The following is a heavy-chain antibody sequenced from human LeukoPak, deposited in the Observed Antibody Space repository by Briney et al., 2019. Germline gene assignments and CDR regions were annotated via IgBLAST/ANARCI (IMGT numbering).Heavy chain of an antibody. CDR3: ARDPRYCSGDSCQSLDY. J-gene: IGHJ4*02. CDR2: ISYDGSNK. D-gene: IGHD2-15*01. CDR1: GFTFSSYA. V-gene: IGHV3-30*04. Sequence: GRSLRLSCAASGFTFSSYAMHWVRQAPGKGLEWVAVISYDGSNKYYADSVKGRFTISRDNSKNTLYLQMNSLRAEDTAVYYCARDPRYCSGDSCQSLDYWGQGTLVTVSS.